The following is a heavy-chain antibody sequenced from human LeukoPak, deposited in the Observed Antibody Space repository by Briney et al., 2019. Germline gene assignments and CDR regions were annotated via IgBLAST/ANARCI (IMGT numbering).Heavy chain of an antibody. CDR2: THYSGGT. D-gene: IGHD5-24*01. V-gene: IGHV4-59*07. CDR1: GGSISSYY. CDR3: ARVRDGYNYDAFDY. J-gene: IGHJ4*02. Sequence: SDTLSLTCTVSGGSISSYYWSWIRQTPGKGLEWIGYTHYSGGTNYNPSLRSRVTISVDTSKNQFSLNLSSVTAADTAVYYCARVRDGYNYDAFDYWGQGTLVTVSS.